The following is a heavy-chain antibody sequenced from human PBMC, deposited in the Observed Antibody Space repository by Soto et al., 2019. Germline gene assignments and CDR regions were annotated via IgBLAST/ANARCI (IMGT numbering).Heavy chain of an antibody. CDR1: GYTFTSYY. D-gene: IGHD2-15*01. CDR2: INPSGGST. Sequence: ASVKVSCKASGYTFTSYYMHWVRQAPGQGLEWMGIINPSGGSTSYAQKFQGRVTMTRDTSTSTVYMELSSLRSEDTAVYYCAIEVEWVAAYRYSMAVGSKGTTVPVSS. CDR3: AIEVEWVAAYRYSMAV. J-gene: IGHJ6*03. V-gene: IGHV1-46*03.